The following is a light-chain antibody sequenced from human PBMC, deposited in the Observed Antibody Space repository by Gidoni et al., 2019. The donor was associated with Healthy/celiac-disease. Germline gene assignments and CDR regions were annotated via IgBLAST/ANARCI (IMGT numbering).Light chain of an antibody. V-gene: IGLV2-8*01. Sequence: QSALTQPPSASGSPGQSVTIPCTGTSSDVGTYNYVPWYQQHPGKAPKLMIYEVSQRPSGVPDRFSGSKSGNTASLTVSGLQAEDEADYYCSSYAGSNNLVVFGGGTKLTVL. CDR3: SSYAGSNNLVV. CDR1: SSDVGTYNY. J-gene: IGLJ2*01. CDR2: EVS.